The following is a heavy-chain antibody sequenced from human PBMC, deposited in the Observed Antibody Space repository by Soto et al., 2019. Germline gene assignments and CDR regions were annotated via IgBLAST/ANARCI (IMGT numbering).Heavy chain of an antibody. CDR2: ISYDGSNK. V-gene: IGHV3-30*18. CDR1: GFTFSSYG. CDR3: AKGDPSDY. Sequence: QVQLVESGGGVVQPGRSLRLSCAASGFTFSSYGMHWVRQAPGKGLEWVAVISYDGSNKYYADSVKGRFTISRDNSKNTLYLQMNSLRAEDTAVYYCAKGDPSDYWGQGTLVTVSS. J-gene: IGHJ4*02.